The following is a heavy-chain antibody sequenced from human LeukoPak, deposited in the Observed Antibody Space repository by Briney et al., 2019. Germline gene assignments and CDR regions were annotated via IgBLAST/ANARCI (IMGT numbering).Heavy chain of an antibody. J-gene: IGHJ4*02. V-gene: IGHV3-43*01. D-gene: IGHD3-10*02. CDR1: GFNFDRYT. CDR2: AGWAGGTT. Sequence: GGSLRLSCATSGFNFDRYTIHWVRQAPGKGLGWVSLAGWAGGTTFYSDSVRGRFTISRDSGRKSVYLQMNSLTTDDTAFYFCAKELDTMFFDYWGQGALVTVSS. CDR3: AKELDTMFFDY.